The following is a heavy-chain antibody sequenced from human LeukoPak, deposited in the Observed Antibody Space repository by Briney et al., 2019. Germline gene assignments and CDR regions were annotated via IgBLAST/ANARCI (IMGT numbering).Heavy chain of an antibody. CDR2: IYTSGST. Sequence: SETLSLTCTVSGGSISSGSYFWSWIRQPAGKGLEWIGRIYTSGSTNYNPSLKSRVTISVDTSKNQFSLKLSSVTAADTAVYYCARQDERYSSSWQPVPPHNWFDPWGQGTLVTVSS. CDR3: ARQDERYSSSWQPVPPHNWFDP. V-gene: IGHV4-61*02. J-gene: IGHJ5*02. CDR1: GGSISSGSYF. D-gene: IGHD6-13*01.